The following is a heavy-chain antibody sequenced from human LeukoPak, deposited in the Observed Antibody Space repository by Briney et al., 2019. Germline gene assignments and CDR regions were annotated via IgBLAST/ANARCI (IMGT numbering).Heavy chain of an antibody. D-gene: IGHD3-22*01. J-gene: IGHJ4*02. CDR3: VRDRYGSM. V-gene: IGHV3-7*01. Sequence: GSLRLSCAASGFTVSSNYMSWVRQAPGKGLEWVANIDEDGTKKYYVDSVKGRFTISRDNAKNSVFLQMNSLRVEDTAVYYCVRDRYGSMWGQGTLVTVSS. CDR1: GFTVSSNY. CDR2: IDEDGTKK.